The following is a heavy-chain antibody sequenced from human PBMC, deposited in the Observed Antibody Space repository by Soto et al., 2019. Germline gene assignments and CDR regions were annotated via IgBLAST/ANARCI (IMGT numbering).Heavy chain of an antibody. CDR1: GGSISYNSYD. J-gene: IGHJ4*02. V-gene: IGHV4-39*02. D-gene: IGHD2-2*01. CDR3: ARLAVVAPVANV. Sequence: SETLSLTCSVSGGSISYNSYDWGWIRQPPGKGLEWIGGIFYTGTTYYSPSLKDRVTMSMDTSKNSFSVNLTSVTAADTAVCFCARLAVVAPVANVWGQGTLVTVSS. CDR2: IFYTGTT.